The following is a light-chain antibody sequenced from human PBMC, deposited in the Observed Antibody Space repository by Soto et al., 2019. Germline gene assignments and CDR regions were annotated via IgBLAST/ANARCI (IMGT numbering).Light chain of an antibody. J-gene: IGKJ4*01. Sequence: DIQMTHSPSSLSASVGDRVTITCRASQSISSYLNWYQQKPGKAPKLLIYAASSLQSGVPSRFSGSGSGTDFTLTISSLQPEDFATYYCQQSYRTPRGLTFGGGTKVQIK. V-gene: IGKV1-39*01. CDR3: QQSYRTPRGLT. CDR1: QSISSY. CDR2: AAS.